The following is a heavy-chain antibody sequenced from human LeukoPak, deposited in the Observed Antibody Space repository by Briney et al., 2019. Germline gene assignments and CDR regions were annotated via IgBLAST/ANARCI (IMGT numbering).Heavy chain of an antibody. CDR1: GGTFSSYA. Sequence: ASVKVSCKASGGTFSSYAISWVRQAPGQGLEWMGGIIPIFGTANYAQKFQGRVTITADKSTSTAYMELSSLRSEDTAVYYYARVGRGIAAAFDYWGQGTLVTVSS. CDR3: ARVGRGIAAAFDY. J-gene: IGHJ4*02. V-gene: IGHV1-69*06. D-gene: IGHD6-13*01. CDR2: IIPIFGTA.